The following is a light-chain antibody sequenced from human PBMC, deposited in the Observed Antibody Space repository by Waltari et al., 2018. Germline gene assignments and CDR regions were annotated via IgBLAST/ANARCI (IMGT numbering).Light chain of an antibody. Sequence: DIQLTQSPSFLSASVGDRVPITCRTSQDISSYLAWYQQKPGKAPKLLIYAASILQSGVPSRFSGSASGTEFTLTISSLQAEDVAVYYCQQYYDTPLTFGGGTKVEIK. V-gene: IGKV1-9*01. CDR3: QQYYDTPLT. J-gene: IGKJ4*01. CDR2: AAS. CDR1: QDISSY.